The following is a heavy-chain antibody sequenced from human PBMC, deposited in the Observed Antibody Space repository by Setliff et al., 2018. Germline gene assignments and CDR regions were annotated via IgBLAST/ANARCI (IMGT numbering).Heavy chain of an antibody. V-gene: IGHV4-38-2*01. D-gene: IGHD3-22*01. CDR3: ARQESLYYYDSSGYYDY. Sequence: SETLSLTCAVSGYSINSGYYWGWIRQPPGKGLEWIGSIYHSGSTYYNPSLKSRVTISVDTSKNQFSLKLSSVTAADTAVYYCARQESLYYYDSSGYYDYWGQGTLVTVSS. CDR2: IYHSGST. J-gene: IGHJ4*02. CDR1: GYSINSGYY.